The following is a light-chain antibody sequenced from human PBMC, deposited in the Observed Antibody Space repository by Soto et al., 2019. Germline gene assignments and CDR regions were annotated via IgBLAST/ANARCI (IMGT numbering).Light chain of an antibody. Sequence: SVLTQPPSASGTTGQRVTISCSGSSSNIGTNTVNWYQQLPGTAPKLLIYSNNQRPSGVPARFSGSKSATSASLAISGLQSEDEADYYCAARDDRLNGVVFGGGTKLTVL. J-gene: IGLJ2*01. CDR1: SSNIGTNT. V-gene: IGLV1-44*01. CDR3: AARDDRLNGVV. CDR2: SNN.